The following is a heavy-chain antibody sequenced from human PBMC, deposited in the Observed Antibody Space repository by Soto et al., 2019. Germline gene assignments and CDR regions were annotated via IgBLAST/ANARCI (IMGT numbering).Heavy chain of an antibody. Sequence: EVQLLESGGGLVQPGGSLRLSCAASGFTFSSYAMRWVRQAPVKALELVSAISGSGGSTYYAYSVTGRFTISRDNSKNTLYLQMNSRRAEETAVYYCASRGSGSYYDYWGQGTLVTVSS. CDR2: ISGSGGST. CDR3: ASRGSGSYYDY. V-gene: IGHV3-23*01. D-gene: IGHD1-26*01. CDR1: GFTFSSYA. J-gene: IGHJ4*02.